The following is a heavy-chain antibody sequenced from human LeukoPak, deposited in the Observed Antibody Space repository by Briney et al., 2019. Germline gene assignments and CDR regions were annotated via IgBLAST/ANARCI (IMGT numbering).Heavy chain of an antibody. J-gene: IGHJ4*02. Sequence: PSETLSLTCTVSGGSISSYYWSWIRQPPGKGLEWIGYIYYSGSTNYNPSLKSRVTISVDTSKSQFSLKLSSVTAADTAVYYCARSKDYFDYWGQGTLVTVSS. V-gene: IGHV4-59*01. CDR3: ARSKDYFDY. CDR1: GGSISSYY. CDR2: IYYSGST.